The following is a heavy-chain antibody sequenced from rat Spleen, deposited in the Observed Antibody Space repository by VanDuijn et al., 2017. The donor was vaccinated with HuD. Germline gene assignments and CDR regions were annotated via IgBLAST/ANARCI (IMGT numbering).Heavy chain of an antibody. CDR1: GFSLISNG. V-gene: IGHV2S8*01. J-gene: IGHJ2*01. CDR3: ARRTMGIFDY. D-gene: IGHD1-7*01. CDR2: ISSGGST. Sequence: QVQLKESGPGLVQPSQTLSLTCTVSGFSLISNGVSWVRQPPGKGLEWSAAISSGGSTYFNSALKSRLTISRDTSNSQIFLKMNSLQSDDGATYYCARRTMGIFDYWGQGVMVTVSS.